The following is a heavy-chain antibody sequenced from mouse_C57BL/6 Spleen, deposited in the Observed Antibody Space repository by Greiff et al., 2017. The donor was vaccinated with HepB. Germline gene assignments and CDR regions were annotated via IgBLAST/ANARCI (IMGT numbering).Heavy chain of an antibody. CDR2: INPNNGGT. CDR3: ARPSMITTGYYYAMDY. CDR1: GYTFTDYY. J-gene: IGHJ4*01. D-gene: IGHD2-4*01. V-gene: IGHV1-26*01. Sequence: EVQLQQSGPELVKPGASVKISCKASGYTFTDYYMNWVKQSHGKSLEWIGDINPNNGGTSYNQKFKGKATLTVDKSSSTAYMELRSLTSEDSAVYYCARPSMITTGYYYAMDYWGQGTSVTVSS.